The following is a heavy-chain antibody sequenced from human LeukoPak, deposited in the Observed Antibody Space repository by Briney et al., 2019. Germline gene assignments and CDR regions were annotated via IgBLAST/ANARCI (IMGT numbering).Heavy chain of an antibody. CDR3: ARGGYCYSSGPFDY. J-gene: IGHJ4*02. CDR2: INHSGST. D-gene: IGHD3-22*01. CDR1: GGSFSGYY. V-gene: IGHV4-34*01. Sequence: SETLSLTCAVYGGSFSGYYWSWIRQPPGKGLEWIGEINHSGSTNYNPSLKSRVTISVDTSKNQFSLKLSSVTAADTAVYYCARGGYCYSSGPFDYWGQGTLVTVSS.